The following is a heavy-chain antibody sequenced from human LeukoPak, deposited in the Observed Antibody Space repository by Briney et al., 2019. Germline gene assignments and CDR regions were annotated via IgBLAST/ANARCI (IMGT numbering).Heavy chain of an antibody. CDR2: ISGSGGST. CDR3: AKDLILHPRYGSGSYPPYYFDY. J-gene: IGHJ4*02. V-gene: IGHV3-23*01. D-gene: IGHD3-10*01. CDR1: GFTFSSYA. Sequence: GGSLRLSCAASGFTFSSYAMSWVRQAPGKGLEWVSAISGSGGSTYYADSVKGRFTISRDNSKKTLYLQMTSLRAEDTAVYYCAKDLILHPRYGSGSYPPYYFDYWGQGTLVTVSS.